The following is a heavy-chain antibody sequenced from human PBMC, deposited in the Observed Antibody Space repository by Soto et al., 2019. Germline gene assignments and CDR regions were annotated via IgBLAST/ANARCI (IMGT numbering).Heavy chain of an antibody. Sequence: SETLSLTCAVSSGSISSSNWWSWVRQPPGKGLEWIGEIYHSGSTNYNPSLKSRVTISVDKSKNQFSLKLSSVTAADTAVYYCASSVVVVAATLGRTYYYYYMDVWGKGTTVTVSS. CDR1: SGSISSSNW. D-gene: IGHD2-15*01. CDR3: ASSVVVVAATLGRTYYYYYMDV. V-gene: IGHV4-4*02. CDR2: IYHSGST. J-gene: IGHJ6*03.